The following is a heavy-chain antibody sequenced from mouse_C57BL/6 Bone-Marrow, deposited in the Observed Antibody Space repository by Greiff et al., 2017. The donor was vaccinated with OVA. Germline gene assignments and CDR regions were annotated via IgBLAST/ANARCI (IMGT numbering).Heavy chain of an antibody. J-gene: IGHJ4*01. CDR1: GYSITSDY. V-gene: IGHV3-8*01. CDR3: ARAAVVASYYYAMDY. Sequence: EVKLQESGPGLAKPSQTLSLTCSVTGYSITSDYWNWIRKFPGNKLEYMGYISYSGSTSYNPSLNSRISITRDTSKNQYYLQLNSVTTEDTATYYCARAAVVASYYYAMDYWGQGTSVTVSS. D-gene: IGHD1-1*01. CDR2: ISYSGST.